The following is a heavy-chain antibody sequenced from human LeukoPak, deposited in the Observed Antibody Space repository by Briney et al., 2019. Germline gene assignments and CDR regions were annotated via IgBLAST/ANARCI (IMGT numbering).Heavy chain of an antibody. CDR1: GYTFTSYG. CDR3: ARDKYCTSTSCSIDHGSIAEYFQH. D-gene: IGHD2-2*01. CDR2: ISAYNGDT. Sequence: ASVKVSCKTSGYTFTSYGITWVRHAPGQGLEWMGWISAYNGDTSYARNLQGRVTMTTDTSTSTAYMELRSLRSDDTGVYYCARDKYCTSTSCSIDHGSIAEYFQHWGQGTLVTVSS. V-gene: IGHV1-18*01. J-gene: IGHJ1*01.